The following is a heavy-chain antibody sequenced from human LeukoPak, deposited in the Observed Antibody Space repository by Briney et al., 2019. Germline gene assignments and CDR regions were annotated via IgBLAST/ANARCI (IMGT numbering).Heavy chain of an antibody. V-gene: IGHV1-18*01. CDR3: ARVVGATIEYYFDY. J-gene: IGHJ4*02. CDR1: GYTFSTFG. D-gene: IGHD1-26*01. CDR2: ISVYNGNT. Sequence: ASVKVSCKPSGYTFSTFGITWVRQAPGQGLEWMGWISVYNGNTNYAQKFQGRVTMTTDTSTTIASMELRSLRSDDTAVYYCARVVGATIEYYFDYWGQGTLVTVSS.